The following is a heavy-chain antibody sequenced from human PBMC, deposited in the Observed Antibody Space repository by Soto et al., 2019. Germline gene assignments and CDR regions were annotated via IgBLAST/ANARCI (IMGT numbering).Heavy chain of an antibody. V-gene: IGHV4-34*01. CDR3: ARAERIGEQWLVEYFDY. J-gene: IGHJ4*02. Sequence: TLSLTCAVYGGSFSGYYWSWIRQPPGKGQEWIGEINHSGSTNYNPSLKSRVTISVDTSKNQFSLKLSSVTAADTAVYYCARAERIGEQWLVEYFDYWGQGTLVTVS. CDR2: INHSGST. D-gene: IGHD6-19*01. CDR1: GGSFSGYY.